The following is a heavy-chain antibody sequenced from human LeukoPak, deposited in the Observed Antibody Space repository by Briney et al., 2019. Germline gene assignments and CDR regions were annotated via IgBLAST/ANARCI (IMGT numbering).Heavy chain of an antibody. CDR1: GVSISSGSYY. CDR2: IYTSGST. Sequence: SETLSLTCTVSGVSISSGSYYWSWVRQPAGKGLEWIMRIYTSGSTNYNPSLKSRTTISVDTSKNQLSLKLGSVTAADTAVYYCARTLRWGNWFDFCGQGTLVTVSS. J-gene: IGHJ5*01. V-gene: IGHV4-61*02. D-gene: IGHD3-16*01. CDR3: ARTLRWGNWFDF.